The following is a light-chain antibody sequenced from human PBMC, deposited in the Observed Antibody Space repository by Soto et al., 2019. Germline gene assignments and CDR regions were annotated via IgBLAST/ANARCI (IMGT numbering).Light chain of an antibody. CDR2: GVT. J-gene: IGLJ1*01. CDR1: GSDIGAYNY. V-gene: IGLV2-14*01. Sequence: ALTQPASVSGSPGQSITISCTGSGSDIGAYNYVSWYQQHPGKAPKLLIHGVTRRPSGVSSRFSASKSAYTASLTISGLQAEDEANYYCSSFTTSYFYVFGPGTK. CDR3: SSFTTSYFYV.